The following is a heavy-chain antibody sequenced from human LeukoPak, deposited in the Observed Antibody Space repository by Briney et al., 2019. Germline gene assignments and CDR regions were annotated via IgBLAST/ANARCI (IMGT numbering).Heavy chain of an antibody. J-gene: IGHJ5*02. CDR2: ISYDGTNK. V-gene: IGHV3-30-3*01. Sequence: GGSLRLSCAASGFTFSNYAMHWVRQAPGKGLEWVAVISYDGTNKYYADSVKGRFTISRDNSKNTLYLQMNSLGAEDTAVYYCARESAATFSWFDPWGQGTLVTVSS. CDR3: ARESAATFSWFDP. D-gene: IGHD2-15*01. CDR1: GFTFSNYA.